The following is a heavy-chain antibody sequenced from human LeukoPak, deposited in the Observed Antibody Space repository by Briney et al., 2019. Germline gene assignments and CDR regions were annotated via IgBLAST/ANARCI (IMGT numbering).Heavy chain of an antibody. CDR1: GFNFDVYA. CDR3: ATACTHGYYYIDV. D-gene: IGHD2-8*01. Sequence: GGSLRLSRAASGFNFDVYAMHWVRQLPGKGLEWVSLITWNGASSYYTDSVEGRFTISRDNSENSLYLEMNSLRPEDTALYYCATACTHGYYYIDVWGKGTTVTVSS. V-gene: IGHV3-43D*03. J-gene: IGHJ6*03. CDR2: ITWNGASS.